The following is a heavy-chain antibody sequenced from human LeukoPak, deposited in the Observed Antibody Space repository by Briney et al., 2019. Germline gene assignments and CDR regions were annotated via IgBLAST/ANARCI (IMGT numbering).Heavy chain of an antibody. V-gene: IGHV3-7*03. CDR2: IKQDGSEK. CDR1: GLTFSSSA. J-gene: IGHJ4*02. D-gene: IGHD3-10*01. CDR3: ARDKSAGADTGSSFYY. Sequence: PGGSLRLSCAASGLTFSSSALSWVRQAPGKGLEWVASIKQDGSEKYYVDSVKGRFTFSRDNAKNSLYLQMDSLRAEDTAVYYCARDKSAGADTGSSFYYWGQGALVTVSS.